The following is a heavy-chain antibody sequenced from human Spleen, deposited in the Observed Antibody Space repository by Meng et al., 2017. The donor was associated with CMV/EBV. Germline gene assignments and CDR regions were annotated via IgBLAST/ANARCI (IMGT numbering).Heavy chain of an antibody. CDR3: ASGISRLPYYYYGMDV. J-gene: IGHJ6*02. CDR1: GGSISSYY. V-gene: IGHV4-59*12. D-gene: IGHD2-2*01. CDR2: IYYSGST. Sequence: SETLSLTCTVSGGSISSYYWSWIRQPPGKGLEWIGYIYYSGSTYYKSSLKSRVTISVDTPKNQFSLKLSSVTAADTAVYYCASGISRLPYYYYGMDVWGQGTTVTVSS.